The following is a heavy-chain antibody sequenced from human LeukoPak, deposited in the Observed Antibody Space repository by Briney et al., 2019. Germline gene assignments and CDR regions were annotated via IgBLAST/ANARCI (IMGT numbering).Heavy chain of an antibody. V-gene: IGHV4-59*01. CDR2: IYYSGST. CDR1: GVSISSYY. CDR3: ARVIGYSGYDFYYYYMDV. Sequence: SETLSFTCTVSGVSISSYYWSWIRQPPGKGLEWIGYIYYSGSTNYNPSLKSRVTISVDTSKNQFSLKLSSVTAADTAVYYCARVIGYSGYDFYYYYMDVWGKGTTVTVSS. D-gene: IGHD5-12*01. J-gene: IGHJ6*03.